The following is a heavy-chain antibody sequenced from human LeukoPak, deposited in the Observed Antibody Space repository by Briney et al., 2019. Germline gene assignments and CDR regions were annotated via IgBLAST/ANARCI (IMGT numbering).Heavy chain of an antibody. J-gene: IGHJ4*02. CDR2: IYSCGST. CDR1: GFTVSSNY. Sequence: GGSLRLSCAASGFTVSSNYMSWVRQAPGKGLEWVSVIYSCGSTYYADSVKGRFTISRDNSKNTLYLQMNSLRAEDTAVYYCATDRGWRTSGYYLYYFEYWGQGTLVTYSS. D-gene: IGHD3-3*01. CDR3: ATDRGWRTSGYYLYYFEY. V-gene: IGHV3-66*03.